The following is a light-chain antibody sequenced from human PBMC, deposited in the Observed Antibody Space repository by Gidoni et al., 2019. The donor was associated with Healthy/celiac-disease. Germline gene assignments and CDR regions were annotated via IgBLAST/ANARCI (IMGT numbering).Light chain of an antibody. Sequence: EIALTQPPGTLSLSPGERATRSCRASQSVSSSYLAWYQQKPGQAPRLLIYGASSRATGIPDRCSGSGSGTDFTLTISRLEPEDCAVYYCQQYGSSPRTFGQGTKVEIK. J-gene: IGKJ1*01. CDR3: QQYGSSPRT. CDR1: QSVSSSY. CDR2: GAS. V-gene: IGKV3-20*01.